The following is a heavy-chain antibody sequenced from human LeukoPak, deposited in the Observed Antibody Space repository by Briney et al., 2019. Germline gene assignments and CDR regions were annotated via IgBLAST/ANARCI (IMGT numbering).Heavy chain of an antibody. J-gene: IGHJ4*02. CDR3: ARGRDGYNRYFDY. V-gene: IGHV4-59*01. D-gene: IGHD5-24*01. CDR2: IYHSGIT. CDR1: GGSISSYY. Sequence: SETLSLTCALSGGSISSYYWFWIRQRPGKGLEWIGYIYHSGITNYNPSLKNRVTISVDTSKNQFSLKLTSVTAADTAVYYCARGRDGYNRYFDYWGQGTLVTVSS.